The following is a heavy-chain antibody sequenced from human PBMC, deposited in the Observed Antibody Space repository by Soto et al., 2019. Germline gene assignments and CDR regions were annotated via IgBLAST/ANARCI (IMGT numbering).Heavy chain of an antibody. V-gene: IGHV3-21*01. Sequence: GESLKISCAASGFTFSSYSMNWVRQAPGKGLEWVSSISSSSSYIYYADSVKGRFTISRDNAKNSLYLQMNSLRAEDTAVYYCARIGQITIFGPGRGYYYMDVWGKGTTVTVSS. J-gene: IGHJ6*03. CDR1: GFTFSSYS. CDR2: ISSSSSYI. CDR3: ARIGQITIFGPGRGYYYMDV. D-gene: IGHD3-3*01.